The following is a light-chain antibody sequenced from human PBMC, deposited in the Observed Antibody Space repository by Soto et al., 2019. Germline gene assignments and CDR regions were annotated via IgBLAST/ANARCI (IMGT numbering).Light chain of an antibody. Sequence: EIVMTQSPATLSVSPGERATLSCRASQSVSSNLAWYQRKPGQAPRLLLYGASTRATGIPARFSGSGSGTEFTLTISSLQSGDFAVYYCQQYNNWPPAFGQGTEVEIK. CDR2: GAS. CDR1: QSVSSN. CDR3: QQYNNWPPA. V-gene: IGKV3-15*01. J-gene: IGKJ1*01.